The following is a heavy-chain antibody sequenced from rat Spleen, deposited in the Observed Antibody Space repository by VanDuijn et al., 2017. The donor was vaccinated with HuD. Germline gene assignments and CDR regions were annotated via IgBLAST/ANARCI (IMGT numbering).Heavy chain of an antibody. CDR2: ISYDGSST. J-gene: IGHJ2*01. Sequence: EVQLVESDGGLVQPGRSLKLSCAASGFTFSDYYMAWVRQAPTKGLEWLATISYDGSSTYYRDSVKGRFTISRNNAKGTLYLQMDSLRSEDTATYFCARRGFLSDWYFDFWGQGVMVTVSS. V-gene: IGHV5-29*01. D-gene: IGHD4-4*01. CDR3: ARRGFLSDWYFDF. CDR1: GFTFSDYY.